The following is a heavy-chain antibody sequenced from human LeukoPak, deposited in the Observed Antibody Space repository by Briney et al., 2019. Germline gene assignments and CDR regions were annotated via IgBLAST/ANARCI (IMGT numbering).Heavy chain of an antibody. CDR2: IIPIFGTA. CDR1: GGTFSSYA. Sequence: AASVKVSCKASGGTFSSYAISWVRQAPGQGLEWMGGIIPIFGTANYAQKFQGRVTITADESTSTAYMELSSLRSEDTAVYYRASTPERGDGYNWGFDYWGQGTLVTVSS. J-gene: IGHJ4*02. V-gene: IGHV1-69*13. D-gene: IGHD5-24*01. CDR3: ASTPERGDGYNWGFDY.